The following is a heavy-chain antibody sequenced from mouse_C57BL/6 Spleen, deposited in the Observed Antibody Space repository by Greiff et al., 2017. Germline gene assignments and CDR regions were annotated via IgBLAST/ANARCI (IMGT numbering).Heavy chain of an antibody. CDR3: ARWYDYDGGYAMDY. V-gene: IGHV1-81*01. CDR1: GYTFTSYG. D-gene: IGHD2-4*01. CDR2: IYPRSGNT. J-gene: IGHJ4*01. Sequence: VMLVESGAELARPGASVKLSCKASGYTFTSYGISWVKQRTGQGLEWIGEIYPRSGNTYYNEKFKGKATLTADKSSSTAYMELRSLTSEDSAVYFWARWYDYDGGYAMDYWGQGTSVTVSS.